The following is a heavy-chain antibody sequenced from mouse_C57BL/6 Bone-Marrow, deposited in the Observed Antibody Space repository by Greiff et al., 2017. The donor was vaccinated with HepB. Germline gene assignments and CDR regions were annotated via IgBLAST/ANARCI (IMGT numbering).Heavy chain of an antibody. V-gene: IGHV5-17*01. Sequence: EVKVVESGGGLVKPGGSLKLSCAASGFTFSDYGMHWVRQAPEKGLEWVAYISSGSSTIYYADTVKGRFTISRDNAKNTLFLQMTSLRSEDTAMYYCASGIYYYGSLYYFDYWGQGTTLTVSS. J-gene: IGHJ2*01. CDR1: GFTFSDYG. D-gene: IGHD1-1*01. CDR3: ASGIYYYGSLYYFDY. CDR2: ISSGSSTI.